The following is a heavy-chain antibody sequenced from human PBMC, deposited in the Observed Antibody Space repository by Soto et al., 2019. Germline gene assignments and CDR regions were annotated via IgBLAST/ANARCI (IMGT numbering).Heavy chain of an antibody. J-gene: IGHJ4*02. D-gene: IGHD5-18*01. CDR3: AREEYSSAKMSWLPRLRTDQTSVDY. CDR1: GFTFSSYS. CDR2: ISSSSSYI. Sequence: PGGSLRLSCAASGFTFSSYSMNWVRQAPGKGLEWVSSISSSSSYIYYADSVKGRFTISRDNAKNSLYLQMNSLRAEDTAVYYCAREEYSSAKMSWLPRLRTDQTSVDYWGQGTLVTVSS. V-gene: IGHV3-21*01.